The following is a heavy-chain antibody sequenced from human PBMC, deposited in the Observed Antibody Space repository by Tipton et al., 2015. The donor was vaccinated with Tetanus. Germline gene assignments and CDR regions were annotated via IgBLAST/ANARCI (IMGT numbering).Heavy chain of an antibody. V-gene: IGHV4-4*07. CDR1: GGSLNTFY. J-gene: IGHJ6*02. CDR2: VYSRGST. CDR3: ARDFRERSGTYYSYYYTMDV. Sequence: TLSLTCTVSGGSLNTFYWNRIRQPAGKGLEWIGRVYSRGSTNYNPSLKSRVTMSIDASKNQFSLELTSVTAADTAVYYCARDFRERSGTYYSYYYTMDVWGQGTTVTVSS. D-gene: IGHD1-26*01.